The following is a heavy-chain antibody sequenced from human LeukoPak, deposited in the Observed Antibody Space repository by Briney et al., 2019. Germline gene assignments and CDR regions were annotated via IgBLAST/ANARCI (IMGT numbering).Heavy chain of an antibody. CDR3: ARGYRSGWYGGPDY. CDR2: IKQDESEK. Sequence: GGSLRLSCAASGFTFSSYWMSWVRQAPGKGLEWVANIKQDESEKYYVGSVKGRFTISRDNAKNSLYLQMNSLRAEDTAVYYCARGYRSGWYGGPDYWGQGTLVTVSS. V-gene: IGHV3-7*01. CDR1: GFTFSSYW. J-gene: IGHJ4*02. D-gene: IGHD6-19*01.